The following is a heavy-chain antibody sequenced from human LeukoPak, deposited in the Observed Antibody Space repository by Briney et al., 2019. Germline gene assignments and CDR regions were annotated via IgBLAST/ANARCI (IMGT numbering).Heavy chain of an antibody. CDR2: ISAHNGNT. V-gene: IGHV1-18*01. D-gene: IGHD1-7*01. J-gene: IGHJ3*02. CDR1: GYTFTSYG. CDR3: ARDPPAGTTSFDI. Sequence: GASVKVSCKASGYTFTSYGISWVRQAPGQGLEWMGWISAHNGNTNYAQKLQGRVTMTTVTSTSTAYMELRSLRPDDTAVYYCARDPPAGTTSFDIWGQGTMVTVSS.